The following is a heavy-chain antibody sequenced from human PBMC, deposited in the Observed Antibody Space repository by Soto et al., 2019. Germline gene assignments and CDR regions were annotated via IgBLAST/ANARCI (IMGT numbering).Heavy chain of an antibody. CDR3: ASPMYDFWSGYYQTYYYYGMDV. D-gene: IGHD3-3*01. J-gene: IGHJ6*02. CDR2: IYYSGST. Sequence: SETLSLTCTVSGGSISSSSYYWGWIRQPPGKGLEWIGSIYYSGSTYYNPSLKSRVTISVDTSKNQFSLKLSSVTAADTAVYYCASPMYDFWSGYYQTYYYYGMDVWGQGTTVTVSS. CDR1: GGSISSSSYY. V-gene: IGHV4-39*01.